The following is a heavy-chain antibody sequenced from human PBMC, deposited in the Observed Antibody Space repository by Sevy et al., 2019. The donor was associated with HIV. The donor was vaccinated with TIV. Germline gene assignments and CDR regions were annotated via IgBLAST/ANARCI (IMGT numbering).Heavy chain of an antibody. CDR1: GFTFSSYE. D-gene: IGHD1-26*01. Sequence: GGSLRRSCAASGFTFSSYEMNWVRQAPGKGLEWVSYISSSGSTIYYADSVKGRFTISRDNAKNSLYLQMNSLRAEDTAVYYCARELVSGGGATDYWGQGTLVTVSS. J-gene: IGHJ4*02. CDR3: ARELVSGGGATDY. CDR2: ISSSGSTI. V-gene: IGHV3-48*03.